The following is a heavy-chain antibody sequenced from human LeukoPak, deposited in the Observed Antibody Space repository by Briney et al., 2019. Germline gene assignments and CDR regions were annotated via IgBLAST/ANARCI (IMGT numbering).Heavy chain of an antibody. CDR2: IHRSGSP. Sequence: PSETLSLTCTVSLDSTTSNFWSWVRQPPGKGLEWIGEIHRSGSPNYNPSLQSRVTISIDRSRNQIALELSSVTAADTAVYYCARHDYYGSLNWFDPWGQGTLVTVSS. V-gene: IGHV4-4*02. J-gene: IGHJ5*02. CDR3: ARHDYYGSLNWFDP. CDR1: LDSTTSNF. D-gene: IGHD3-10*01.